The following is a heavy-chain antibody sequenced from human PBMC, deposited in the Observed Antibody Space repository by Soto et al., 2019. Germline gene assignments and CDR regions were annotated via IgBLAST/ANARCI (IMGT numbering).Heavy chain of an antibody. D-gene: IGHD6-19*01. V-gene: IGHV4-4*02. J-gene: IGHJ4*02. CDR1: GASVSETYW. CDR3: ARHIAVAGMRGFDY. CDR2: ISHRGTP. Sequence: QVHLQESGPGLVEPSETLSLTCAVSGASVSETYWWSWVRQAPGKGLEWIGEISHRGTPHYNPSLLSRVTMSTDTSRNQISLTLMSVTAADSASYYCARHIAVAGMRGFDYWGQGTLVTVSS.